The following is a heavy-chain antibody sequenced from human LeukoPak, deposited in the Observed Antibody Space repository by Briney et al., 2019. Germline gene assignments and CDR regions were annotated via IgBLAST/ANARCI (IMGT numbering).Heavy chain of an antibody. V-gene: IGHV4-4*02. CDR2: IYHTGST. CDR3: ARRVVPAASYWYLDV. J-gene: IGHJ2*01. CDR1: GDSITISSW. D-gene: IGHD2-2*01. Sequence: SETLSLTCAVSGDSITISSWWTWVRQPPGKGLEWIGEIYHTGSTNYNPSLKSRATLSVDKSKNQFSLSLRYVSAADTAIYYCARRVVPAASYWYLDVWGRGTLVTFSS.